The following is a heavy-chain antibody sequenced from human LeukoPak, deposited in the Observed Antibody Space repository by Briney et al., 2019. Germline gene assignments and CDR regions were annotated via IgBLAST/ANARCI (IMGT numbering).Heavy chain of an antibody. J-gene: IGHJ4*02. V-gene: IGHV4-34*01. CDR2: INHSGST. Sequence: PSETLSLTCPVYGGSFSGYYWSWIRQPPGKGLGWIGEINHSGSTNYNPSLKSRVTISVDTSKNQFSLKLSSVTAAATAVYYCARGGAQQPHRAFDYWGQGTLVTVFS. CDR1: GGSFSGYY. D-gene: IGHD6-13*01. CDR3: ARGGAQQPHRAFDY.